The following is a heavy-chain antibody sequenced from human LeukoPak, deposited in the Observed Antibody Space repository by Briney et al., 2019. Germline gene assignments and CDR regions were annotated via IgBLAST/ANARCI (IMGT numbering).Heavy chain of an antibody. Sequence: ASVKVSCKASGYTFTNYGISWVRQAPGQGLEWMGWISAYNGNTNYAQKLQVRVTMTTDTSTSTAYMELRSLRSDDTAVYYCARADCSSTSCYPTFDYWGQGTLVTVSS. D-gene: IGHD2-2*01. CDR3: ARADCSSTSCYPTFDY. CDR2: ISAYNGNT. CDR1: GYTFTNYG. V-gene: IGHV1-18*01. J-gene: IGHJ4*02.